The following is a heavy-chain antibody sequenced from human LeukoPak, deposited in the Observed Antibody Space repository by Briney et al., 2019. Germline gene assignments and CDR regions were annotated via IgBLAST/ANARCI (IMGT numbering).Heavy chain of an antibody. V-gene: IGHV4-4*07. CDR3: ARGFSCSSTSCYTPSDY. CDR2: IYTSGST. J-gene: IGHJ4*02. CDR1: GGSISSYY. D-gene: IGHD2-2*02. Sequence: SETLSLTCTVSGGSISSYYWSWIRPPAGKGLEWIGRIYTSGSTNYNPSLKSRVTMSVDTSKNQFSLKLSSVTAADTAVYYCARGFSCSSTSCYTPSDYWGQGTLVTVSS.